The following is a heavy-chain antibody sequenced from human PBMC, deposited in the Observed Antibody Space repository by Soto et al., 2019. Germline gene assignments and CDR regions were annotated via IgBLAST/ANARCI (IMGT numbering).Heavy chain of an antibody. J-gene: IGHJ4*02. CDR3: ARGGNEGLVGATAY. Sequence: EVQLVESGGGLVQPGGSLRLSCAASGFTFSSYAMHWVRQAPGKGLEYVSLISGNGGSTYYANSVKGRFTISRDNSKNTLYLQMGSLRPEDMAVYYCARGGNEGLVGATAYWGQGTLVTVSS. CDR1: GFTFSSYA. D-gene: IGHD1-26*01. V-gene: IGHV3-64*01. CDR2: ISGNGGST.